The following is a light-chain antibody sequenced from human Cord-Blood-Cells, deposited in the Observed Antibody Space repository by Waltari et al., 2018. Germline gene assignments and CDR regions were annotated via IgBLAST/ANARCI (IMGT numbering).Light chain of an antibody. J-gene: IGKJ4*01. CDR2: WAY. CDR3: LQYYSTPIT. Sequence: DIVMTQSPDSLAVSLGERATIKCKPSQSVLYSSNNKNYLAWYQQKPGQPPKLLIYWAYTREPGVHDRFHVIGSGTDFNVTNSSMQAEDVAVYYCLQYYSTPITFGGVTKVVIK. CDR1: QSVLYSSNNKNY. V-gene: IGKV4-1*01.